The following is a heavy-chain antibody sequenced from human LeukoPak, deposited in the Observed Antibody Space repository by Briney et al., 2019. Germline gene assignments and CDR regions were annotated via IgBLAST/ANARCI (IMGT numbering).Heavy chain of an antibody. Sequence: ASVKVSCKASGYTFTSYGISWVRQAPGQGLEWMRWISAYNGNTNYAQKLQGRVTMTTDTSTSTAYMELRSLRSDDTAVYYCARAKIVVVPAAFDYWGQGTLVTVSS. CDR2: ISAYNGNT. D-gene: IGHD2-2*01. J-gene: IGHJ4*02. V-gene: IGHV1-18*01. CDR3: ARAKIVVVPAAFDY. CDR1: GYTFTSYG.